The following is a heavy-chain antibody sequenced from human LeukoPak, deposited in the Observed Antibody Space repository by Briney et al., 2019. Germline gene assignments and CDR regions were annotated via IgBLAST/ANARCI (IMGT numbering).Heavy chain of an antibody. J-gene: IGHJ4*02. D-gene: IGHD3-16*01. Sequence: GGSLRLSCAASGFTFGSHGMHWVRQAPGKGLEWLAVVWFDGSKKYYADSVKGRFTISRDNSMNPLSLQMDCVTAEDTAVYYCARHRGGNSDSGGALDYWGQGTLVTVSS. CDR3: ARHRGGNSDSGGALDY. CDR1: GFTFGSHG. V-gene: IGHV3-33*01. CDR2: VWFDGSKK.